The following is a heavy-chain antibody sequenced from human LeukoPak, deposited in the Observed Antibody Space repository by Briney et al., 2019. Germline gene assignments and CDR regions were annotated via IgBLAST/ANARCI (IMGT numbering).Heavy chain of an antibody. J-gene: IGHJ4*02. V-gene: IGHV3-30*18. Sequence: QAGRSLRLSCAASGFTFSSYGMHWVRQAPGKGLEWVAVISYDGSNKYYADSVKGRFTISRDNSKNTLYLQMNSLRAEDTAVYYCAKGDYEIQLWLRRLGIDYWGQGTLVTVSS. CDR3: AKGDYEIQLWLRRLGIDY. CDR2: ISYDGSNK. CDR1: GFTFSSYG. D-gene: IGHD5-18*01.